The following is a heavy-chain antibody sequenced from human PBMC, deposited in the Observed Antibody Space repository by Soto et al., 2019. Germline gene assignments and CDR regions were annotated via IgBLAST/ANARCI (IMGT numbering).Heavy chain of an antibody. CDR1: GGSISSYY. V-gene: IGHV4-59*01. Sequence: SETLSLTCTVSGGSISSYYWSWIRQPPGKGLEWIGYIYYSGSTNYNPSLKSRVTISVDTSKNQFSLKLSSVTAADTAVYYCASSGAAGVYYYYGMDVWGQGTTVTVSS. CDR2: IYYSGST. D-gene: IGHD6-13*01. J-gene: IGHJ6*02. CDR3: ASSGAAGVYYYYGMDV.